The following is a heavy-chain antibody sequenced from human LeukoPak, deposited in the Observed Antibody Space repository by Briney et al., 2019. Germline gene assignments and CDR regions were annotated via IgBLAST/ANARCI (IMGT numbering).Heavy chain of an antibody. Sequence: SEILSLTCTVSGGSISSGGYYWSWIRQHPGKGLEWIGYIYYSGSTYYNPSLKSRVTISVDTSKNQFSLKLSSVTAADTAVYYCARVVPAAIWFDPWGQGALVTVSS. CDR3: ARVVPAAIWFDP. V-gene: IGHV4-31*03. J-gene: IGHJ5*02. CDR2: IYYSGST. D-gene: IGHD2-2*01. CDR1: GGSISSGGYY.